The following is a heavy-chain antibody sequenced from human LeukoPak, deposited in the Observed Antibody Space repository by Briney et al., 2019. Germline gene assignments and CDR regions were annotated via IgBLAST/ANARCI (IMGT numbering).Heavy chain of an antibody. V-gene: IGHV3-30-3*01. CDR1: GFTFSSYA. CDR3: ARGGSVSDIVVVVAATEGYFDY. D-gene: IGHD2-15*01. CDR2: ISYDGSNK. Sequence: GGSLRLSCAASGFTFSSYAMHWVRQAPGKGLEWVAVISYDGSNKYYADSVKGRFTISRDNSKNTLYLQMNSLRAEDTAVCYCARGGSVSDIVVVVAATEGYFDYWGQGTLVTVSS. J-gene: IGHJ4*02.